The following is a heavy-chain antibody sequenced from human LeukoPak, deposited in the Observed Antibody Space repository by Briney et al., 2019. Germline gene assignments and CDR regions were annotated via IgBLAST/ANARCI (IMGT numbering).Heavy chain of an antibody. CDR1: GGSISSYY. D-gene: IGHD3-10*01. Sequence: PSETLSLTCTVSGGSISSYYWSWIRQPPGKGLEWIGYIYYSGSTNYNPSLKSRVTISVDTSKNQFSLKLSSVTAAVTAVYYCARGSEDFDYWGQGTLVTVSS. CDR3: ARGSEDFDY. J-gene: IGHJ4*02. CDR2: IYYSGST. V-gene: IGHV4-59*01.